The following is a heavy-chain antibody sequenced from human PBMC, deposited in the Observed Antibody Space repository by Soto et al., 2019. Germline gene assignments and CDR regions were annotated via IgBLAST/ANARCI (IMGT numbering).Heavy chain of an antibody. CDR1: GFIFSSYV. CDR2: ISGSGYST. Sequence: EVQMLESGGGLVQPGGSLRLSCAASGFIFSSYVMSWVRQAPGKGLEWVSTISGSGYSTYYADSVKGRFTISRDNSKNTLFLQTNSLRAQDTALYTCATVEVAGNLDYWGQGTLVTVSS. V-gene: IGHV3-23*01. D-gene: IGHD6-19*01. CDR3: ATVEVAGNLDY. J-gene: IGHJ4*02.